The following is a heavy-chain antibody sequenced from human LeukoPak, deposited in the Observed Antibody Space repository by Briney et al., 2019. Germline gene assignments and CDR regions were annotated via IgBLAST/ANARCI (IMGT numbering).Heavy chain of an antibody. CDR3: ARVKAHRKYFDY. Sequence: GGSLRLSCAASGFTFSSSSMTWVRQAPGQGLEWVAYISSSGSNIYYADSVRGRFTTSRDNAKNSLYLQMNSLRAEDTAVYYCARVKAHRKYFDYWGQGTLVTVSS. CDR2: ISSSGSNI. CDR1: GFTFSSSS. J-gene: IGHJ4*02. V-gene: IGHV3-48*01.